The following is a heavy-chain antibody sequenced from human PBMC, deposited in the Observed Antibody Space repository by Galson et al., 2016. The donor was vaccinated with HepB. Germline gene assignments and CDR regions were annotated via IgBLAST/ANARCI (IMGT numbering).Heavy chain of an antibody. V-gene: IGHV2-70*12. CDR3: AHSHMDV. Sequence: PALVKPTQTLTLTCTFTGFSLTTRGMCVSWIRQPPGKALEWLALIDWDGDQYYTTSLKTRLTISKDTSKNQVLLTMTNMDPVDTATYYCAHSHMDVWGQGTTVTVSS. CDR2: IDWDGDQ. CDR1: GFSLTTRGMC. J-gene: IGHJ6*02.